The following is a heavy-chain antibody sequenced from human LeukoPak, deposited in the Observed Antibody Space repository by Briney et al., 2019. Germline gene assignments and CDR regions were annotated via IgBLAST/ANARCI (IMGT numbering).Heavy chain of an antibody. CDR3: ARDGGRLRPSYYFDY. CDR1: GGTFSSYA. CDR2: IIPIFGTA. V-gene: IGHV1-69*13. J-gene: IGHJ4*02. D-gene: IGHD5-12*01. Sequence: GASVKVSCKASGGTFSSYAISWVRQAPGQGLEWMGGIIPIFGTANYAQKFQGRVTITADESTSTAYMELSSLRSEDTAVYYCARDGGRLRPSYYFDYWGQGTLVTVSS.